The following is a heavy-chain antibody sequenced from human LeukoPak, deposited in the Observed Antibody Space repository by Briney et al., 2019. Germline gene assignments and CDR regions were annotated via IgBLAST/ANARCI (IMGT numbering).Heavy chain of an antibody. D-gene: IGHD4-23*01. J-gene: IGHJ4*02. Sequence: TGESLKISCKGSGYSFTTYWIGWVRQMPGKDLEWMGIMSPADSGTRYSPSSQGRVTMSADKSVSTAYLQWSSLKPSDTAIYYCARPVIRGGHFFDYWGQGTQVIVSS. CDR1: GYSFTTYW. CDR3: ARPVIRGGHFFDY. CDR2: MSPADSGT. V-gene: IGHV5-51*01.